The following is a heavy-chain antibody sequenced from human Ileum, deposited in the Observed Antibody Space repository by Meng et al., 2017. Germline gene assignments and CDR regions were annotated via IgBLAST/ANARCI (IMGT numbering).Heavy chain of an antibody. Sequence: VALQDVGPGLVRPSETLSLPCTVSGASVNFGLYFWSWIRQSPGKTLEWIGHTYYTGLTNYNPSLKSRVAISLDASKNQFSLKLNSVSAADSAVYFCARTYNTPFFDSWGQGTLVTVSS. J-gene: IGHJ4*02. CDR3: ARTYNTPFFDS. D-gene: IGHD1-14*01. CDR1: GASVNFGLYF. CDR2: TYYTGLT. V-gene: IGHV4-61*01.